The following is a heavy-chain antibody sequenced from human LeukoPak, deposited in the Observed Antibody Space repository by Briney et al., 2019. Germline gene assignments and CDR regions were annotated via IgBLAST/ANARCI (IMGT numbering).Heavy chain of an antibody. V-gene: IGHV1-2*02. J-gene: IGHJ5*02. CDR2: INPKSGGT. CDR3: VKNAGAYGHYDWFDL. D-gene: IGHD4-17*01. CDR1: GYTFTAYY. Sequence: ASVKVSCKASGYTFTAYYIHWMRQAPGQAFEWLGWINPKSGGTHYAQRFQGRVTMTRDTSINTAYMDLRRLKSDDTAIYLCVKNAGAYGHYDWFDLWGQGTLVTVSS.